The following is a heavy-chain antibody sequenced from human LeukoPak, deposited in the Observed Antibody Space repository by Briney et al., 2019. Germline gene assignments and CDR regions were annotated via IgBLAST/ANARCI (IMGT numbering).Heavy chain of an antibody. Sequence: GGSLRLSCAASRFTFSSYWMHWVRQAPGKGLVWVSRINSDGSHATYADSVKGRFTISRDNSKNTLYLQMNSLIPEDTAVYYCARQYISGQWYFDYWGQGTLVTVSS. D-gene: IGHD5-18*01. V-gene: IGHV3-74*03. CDR3: ARQYISGQWYFDY. CDR1: RFTFSSYW. J-gene: IGHJ4*02. CDR2: INSDGSHA.